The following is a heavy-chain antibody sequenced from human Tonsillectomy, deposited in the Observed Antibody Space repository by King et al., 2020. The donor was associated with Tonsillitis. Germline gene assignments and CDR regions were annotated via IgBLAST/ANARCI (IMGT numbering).Heavy chain of an antibody. V-gene: IGHV4-34*01. CDR2: INHSGST. Sequence: VQLQQWGAGLLKPSETLSLTCAVYGGSFSGYYWSWIRQPPGKGLEWIGEINHSGSTNYDPSLKSRVTISVDTSKNQFSLKLSSVTAADTAVYYCARDGPQYCSSTSCYEFWFDPWGQGTLVTVSS. CDR1: GGSFSGYY. J-gene: IGHJ5*02. D-gene: IGHD2-2*01. CDR3: ARDGPQYCSSTSCYEFWFDP.